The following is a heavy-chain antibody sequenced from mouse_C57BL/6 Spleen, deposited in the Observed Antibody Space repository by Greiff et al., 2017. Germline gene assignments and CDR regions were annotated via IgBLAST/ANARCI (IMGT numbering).Heavy chain of an antibody. D-gene: IGHD1-1*01. CDR2: ISSGSSTI. Sequence: EVKLMESGGGLVKPGGSLKLSCAASGFTFSDYGMHWVRQAPEKGLEWVAYISSGSSTIYYADTVKGRFTISRDNAKNTLFLQMTSLRSEDTAMYYGARHYGSSYYAMDDWGQGTSVTVAS. CDR1: GFTFSDYG. V-gene: IGHV5-17*01. CDR3: ARHYGSSYYAMDD. J-gene: IGHJ4*01.